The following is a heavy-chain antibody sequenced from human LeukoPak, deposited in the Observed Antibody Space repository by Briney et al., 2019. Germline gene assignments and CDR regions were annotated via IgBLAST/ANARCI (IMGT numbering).Heavy chain of an antibody. Sequence: SETLSLTCAVYGGSFSGYYWSWIRQPPGKGLEWIGEINHSGSTNYNPSLKSRVTISVDTSKNQFSLKLSSVTAADTAVYYCARGIQLWLRTKYYFDYWGQGTLVTVSS. CDR2: INHSGST. V-gene: IGHV4-34*01. CDR3: ARGIQLWLRTKYYFDY. CDR1: GGSFSGYY. D-gene: IGHD5-18*01. J-gene: IGHJ4*02.